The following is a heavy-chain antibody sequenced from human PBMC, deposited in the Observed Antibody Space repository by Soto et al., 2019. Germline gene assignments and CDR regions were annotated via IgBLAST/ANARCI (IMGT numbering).Heavy chain of an antibody. CDR2: ISFDGSTK. CDR1: GFTFSNSG. CDR3: TGQIASGY. V-gene: IGHV3-30*03. D-gene: IGHD2-8*02. Sequence: QVQLVESGGGVVQPGRSLRLSCAASGFTFSNSGMHWVGQAPGKGLEWVAVISFDGSTKYYADSVKGRFSISRDNSKNTLYLEMNSLRADDAAVYYCTGQIASGYWGQGTLVTVSS. J-gene: IGHJ4*02.